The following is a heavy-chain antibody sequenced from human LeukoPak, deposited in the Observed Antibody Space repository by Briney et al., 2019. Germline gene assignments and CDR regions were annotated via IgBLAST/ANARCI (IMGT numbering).Heavy chain of an antibody. CDR2: IYYSGST. CDR3: ARHEGRSCTNGVCNNWFDP. V-gene: IGHV4-59*08. Sequence: SETLSLTCTVSGGSISTYYWSWIRQPPRKGLEWIGYIYYSGSTTYNPSLKSRVTISVDTSKNQFSLKLSSVAAADTAVYYCARHEGRSCTNGVCNNWFDPWGQGTLVTVSS. J-gene: IGHJ5*02. CDR1: GGSISTYY. D-gene: IGHD2-8*01.